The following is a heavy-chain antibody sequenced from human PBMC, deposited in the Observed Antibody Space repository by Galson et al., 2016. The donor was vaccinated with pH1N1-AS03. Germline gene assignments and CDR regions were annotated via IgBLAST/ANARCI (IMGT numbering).Heavy chain of an antibody. D-gene: IGHD3-3*01. CDR2: ISAYYGDT. Sequence: SVKVSCKASGYTFTTYGISWVRQAPGQGLEWMGWISAYYGDTHFAHKFQERVTLTRDTSTATAYMELGNLRSDDTAVYYCVRESEISGVVFFNYWGQGTLVTVSS. CDR3: VRESEISGVVFFNY. V-gene: IGHV1-18*01. CDR1: GYTFTTYG. J-gene: IGHJ4*02.